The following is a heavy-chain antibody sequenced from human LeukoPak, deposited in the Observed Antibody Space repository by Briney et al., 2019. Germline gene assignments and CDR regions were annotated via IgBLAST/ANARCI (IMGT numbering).Heavy chain of an antibody. V-gene: IGHV3-23*01. J-gene: IGHJ6*03. Sequence: PGGSLRLSCAASGFTFSSYGMSWVRQAPGKGLERVSGISGSGGRTYYADFVKGRFTISRDNSKNTLYLQMNSLRAEDTAVYYCARDVTPYYYMDVWGKGTTVTISS. D-gene: IGHD3-16*02. CDR3: ARDVTPYYYMDV. CDR1: GFTFSSYG. CDR2: ISGSGGRT.